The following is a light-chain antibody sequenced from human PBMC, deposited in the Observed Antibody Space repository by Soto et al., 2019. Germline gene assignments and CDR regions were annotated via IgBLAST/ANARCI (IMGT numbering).Light chain of an antibody. Sequence: QSVLTQPPSVSAAPGQKVTISCSGSSSNIGNNYVSWYQQLPGTAPKLLIYDNNKRPSGIPDRFSGSKSGTSATLGISGLRSEDDTVYYCAAWDDNLSAWVFGGGTKLTVL. J-gene: IGLJ3*02. CDR3: AAWDDNLSAWV. V-gene: IGLV1-51*01. CDR1: SSNIGNNY. CDR2: DNN.